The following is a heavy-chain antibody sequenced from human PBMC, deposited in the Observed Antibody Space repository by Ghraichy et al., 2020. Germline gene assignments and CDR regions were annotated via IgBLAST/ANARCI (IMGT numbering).Heavy chain of an antibody. Sequence: GGSLRLSCAASEFIFRTYNMNWVRQAPGRGLEWVSYISSSSSTIHYADSVKGRFTISRDNAKNSLYLQMNSLRAEDTAVYYCARGYGSGRNWFDPWGQGTLVTVSS. J-gene: IGHJ5*02. V-gene: IGHV3-48*01. D-gene: IGHD3-10*01. CDR3: ARGYGSGRNWFDP. CDR2: ISSSSSTI. CDR1: EFIFRTYN.